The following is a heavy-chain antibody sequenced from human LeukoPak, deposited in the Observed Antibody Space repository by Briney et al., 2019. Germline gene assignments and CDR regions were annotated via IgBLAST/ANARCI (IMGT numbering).Heavy chain of an antibody. Sequence: SETLSLTCAVYGGSFSGYYWSWIRQPPGKGLEWIGEINHSGSTNYNPSLKSRVTISVDTSKNQFSLKLSSVTAADTAVYYCARQYSSSWYGRAPNWFDPWGQGTLVTVSS. CDR3: ARQYSSSWYGRAPNWFDP. D-gene: IGHD6-13*01. V-gene: IGHV4-34*01. J-gene: IGHJ5*02. CDR1: GGSFSGYY. CDR2: INHSGST.